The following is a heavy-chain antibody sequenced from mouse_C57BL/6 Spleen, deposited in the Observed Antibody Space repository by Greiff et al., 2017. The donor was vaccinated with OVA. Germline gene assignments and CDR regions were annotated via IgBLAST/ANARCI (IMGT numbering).Heavy chain of an antibody. Sequence: VQLQQSGPELVKPGASVTMSCKASGYTFTDYNMHWVKQSHGKSLEWIGYINPNNGGTSYNQKFKGKATLTVNKSSSTAYMELRSLTSEDSAVYYCAHITTVTATGYFDVWGTGTTVTVSS. CDR2: INPNNGGT. CDR3: AHITTVTATGYFDV. J-gene: IGHJ1*03. CDR1: GYTFTDYN. D-gene: IGHD1-1*01. V-gene: IGHV1-22*01.